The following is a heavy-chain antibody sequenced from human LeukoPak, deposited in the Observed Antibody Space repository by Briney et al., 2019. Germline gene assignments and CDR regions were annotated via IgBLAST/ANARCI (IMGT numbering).Heavy chain of an antibody. CDR2: IWYDGSNK. Sequence: GGSLRLSCAASGFTFSSYGMHWVRQAPGKGLEWVAVIWYDGSNKYYADSVRGRFTISRDNSKNTLYLQMNSLRAEDTAVYYCAKGGSSFDYWGQGTLVTVSS. J-gene: IGHJ4*02. V-gene: IGHV3-33*06. CDR3: AKGGSSFDY. CDR1: GFTFSSYG. D-gene: IGHD6-13*01.